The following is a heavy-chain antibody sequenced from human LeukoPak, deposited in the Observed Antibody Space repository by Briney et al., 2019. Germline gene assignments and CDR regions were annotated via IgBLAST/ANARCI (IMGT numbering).Heavy chain of an antibody. V-gene: IGHV3-15*01. Sequence: GSLILPSSASAFTFINTCNSRCRQPPAKGLEWVGRIKSKTGGGTTDYAAPVKGRFTISRDDSKNTLYLQMNSLKTEDTAVYYCTTDGGSGYGDYVGFPFLDYWGQGTLVTVSS. D-gene: IGHD4-17*01. CDR2: IKSKTGGGTT. CDR1: AFTFINTC. J-gene: IGHJ4*02. CDR3: TTDGGSGYGDYVGFPFLDY.